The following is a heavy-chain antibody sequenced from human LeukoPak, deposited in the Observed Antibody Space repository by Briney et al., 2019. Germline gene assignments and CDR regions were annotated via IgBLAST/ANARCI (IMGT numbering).Heavy chain of an antibody. Sequence: GGSLRLSCAASGFTFSSYGMHWVRQAPGKGLEWVAFIRYDGSNKYYADSVKGRFTISRDNSKNTLYLQMNSLSAEDTAVYYCAKDRDSITMVRGVNDYWGQGTLVTVSS. J-gene: IGHJ4*02. CDR3: AKDRDSITMVRGVNDY. CDR2: IRYDGSNK. V-gene: IGHV3-30*02. CDR1: GFTFSSYG. D-gene: IGHD3-10*01.